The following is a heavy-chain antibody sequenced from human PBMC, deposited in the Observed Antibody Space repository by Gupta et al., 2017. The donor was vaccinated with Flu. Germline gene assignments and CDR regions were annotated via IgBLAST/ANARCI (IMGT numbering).Heavy chain of an antibody. CDR3: ARDTLGTTVTTTDY. CDR2: IYTSGST. CDR1: GGSISSDSYY. V-gene: IGHV4-61*02. Sequence: QVQLQESGPGLVKPSQTLSLTCTVSGGSISSDSYYWSWIRQPAGKGLEWIGRIYTSGSTNYNPSLKSRVTISVDTSKNQFSLKLSSVTAADTAVYYCARDTLGTTVTTTDYWGQGTLVTVSS. J-gene: IGHJ4*02. D-gene: IGHD4-17*01.